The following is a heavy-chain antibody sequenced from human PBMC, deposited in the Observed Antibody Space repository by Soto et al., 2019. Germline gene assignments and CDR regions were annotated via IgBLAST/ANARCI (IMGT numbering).Heavy chain of an antibody. CDR3: ATDANEYLWEYYFDF. CDR1: GFSFSSYG. CDR2: ISHDGSND. V-gene: IGHV3-30*03. Sequence: PGGSLRLSCAASGFSFSSYGMHWVRQAPAKGLEWVAFISHDGSNDYYADSVKGRYTISRDNSKNTVYLQMNSLRVEDTAVYYCATDANEYLWEYYFDFWGQGTLVT. D-gene: IGHD3-16*01. J-gene: IGHJ4*02.